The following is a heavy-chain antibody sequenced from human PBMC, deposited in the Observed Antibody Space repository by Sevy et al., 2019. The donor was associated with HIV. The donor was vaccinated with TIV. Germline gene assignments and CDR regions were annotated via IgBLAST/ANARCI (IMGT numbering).Heavy chain of an antibody. CDR3: ARPYSSGWYIRAFDI. CDR1: GGSFSGYY. J-gene: IGHJ3*02. D-gene: IGHD6-19*01. V-gene: IGHV4-34*01. CDR2: INHSGST. Sequence: SETLSLTCAVYGGSFSGYYWSWIRQPPGKGLEWIGEINHSGSTNYNPSLKSRVTISVDTSKNQFSLKLSSVTAADTAVYYCARPYSSGWYIRAFDIWGQGTMVTISS.